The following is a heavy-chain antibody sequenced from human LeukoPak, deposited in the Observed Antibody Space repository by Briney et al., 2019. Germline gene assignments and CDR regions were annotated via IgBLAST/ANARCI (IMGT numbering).Heavy chain of an antibody. V-gene: IGHV5-51*01. J-gene: IGHJ4*02. Sequence: GGSLEISCKGSGYRFTTYWIGGVRQMPGKGLEGMGIIYPGESDTRYSPSFQGQVTTSADKSISTAYLQWSGLKASDTAMYYCARRERGFDYWGQGTLVTVSS. CDR3: ARRERGFDY. CDR1: GYRFTTYW. D-gene: IGHD5-24*01. CDR2: IYPGESDT.